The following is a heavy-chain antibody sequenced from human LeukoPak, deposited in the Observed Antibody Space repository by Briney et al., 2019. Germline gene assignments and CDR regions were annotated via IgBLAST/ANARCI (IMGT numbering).Heavy chain of an antibody. J-gene: IGHJ3*02. CDR3: AREDPGPFDAFDT. CDR2: ISDSGGTT. Sequence: GGSLRLSCAASGFTFAGYALSWVRQAPGKGLEWVSGISDSGGTTYYADSVKGRFTISRDNSKNTLYLQMNSLRAEDTATYYCAREDPGPFDAFDTWGQGAKVTVSS. V-gene: IGHV3-23*01. CDR1: GFTFAGYA.